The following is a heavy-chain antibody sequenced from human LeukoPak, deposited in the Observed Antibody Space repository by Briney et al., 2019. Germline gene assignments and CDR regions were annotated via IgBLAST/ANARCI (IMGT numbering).Heavy chain of an antibody. CDR1: GASMNRDNQF. V-gene: IGHV4-30-4*01. J-gene: IGHJ4*02. CDR2: IYYSGST. D-gene: IGHD2-15*01. Sequence: PSETLSLTCNVSGASMNRDNQFWSWIRQPPGKGLEWIGYIYYSGSTYYNPSLKSRVTISVDTSKNQFSLKLSSVTAADTAVYYCARDLVAFDYWGQGALVIVSS. CDR3: ARDLVAFDY.